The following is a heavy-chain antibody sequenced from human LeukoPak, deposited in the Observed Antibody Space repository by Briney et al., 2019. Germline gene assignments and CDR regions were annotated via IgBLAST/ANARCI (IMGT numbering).Heavy chain of an antibody. CDR2: IKQDESEK. D-gene: IGHD6-13*01. CDR3: ARDWITYSTRWYVSAFDY. J-gene: IGHJ4*02. Sequence: GGSLRLSCAASGFTFSSYWMSWVRQAPGKGLEWVANIKQDESEKYYVDSVKGQFTISRDNAKNSLYLQMNSLRAEDTAIYYCARDWITYSTRWYVSAFDYWGQGTLVTVSS. CDR1: GFTFSSYW. V-gene: IGHV3-7*01.